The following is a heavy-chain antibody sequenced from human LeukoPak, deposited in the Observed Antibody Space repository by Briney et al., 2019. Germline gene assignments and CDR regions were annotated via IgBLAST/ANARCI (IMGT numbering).Heavy chain of an antibody. D-gene: IGHD5-18*01. Sequence: GGSLRLSCAASGCTFSDYYMSWIRQAPGKGLEWVSYISSRGSTIYYADSVKGRFTISRDNAKNSLYLQMNSLRAEDTAVYYCARGLGHSYGPPRYYYYYYMDVWGKGTTVTVSS. J-gene: IGHJ6*03. V-gene: IGHV3-11*04. CDR3: ARGLGHSYGPPRYYYYYYMDV. CDR1: GCTFSDYY. CDR2: ISSRGSTI.